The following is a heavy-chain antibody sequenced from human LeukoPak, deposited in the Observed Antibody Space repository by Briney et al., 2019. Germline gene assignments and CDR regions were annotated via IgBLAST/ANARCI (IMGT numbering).Heavy chain of an antibody. CDR3: ARAQNDFWSGYPTKY. D-gene: IGHD3-3*01. CDR1: GFTFSAYS. CDR2: ISSSSSTI. Sequence: GGSLRLSCAASGFTFSAYSMNWVRQAPGKGLEWVSYISSSSSTIFYADSVKGRFTISRDNAKNSLYLQMNSLRAEDTAVYYCARAQNDFWSGYPTKYWGQGTLVTVSS. V-gene: IGHV3-48*04. J-gene: IGHJ4*02.